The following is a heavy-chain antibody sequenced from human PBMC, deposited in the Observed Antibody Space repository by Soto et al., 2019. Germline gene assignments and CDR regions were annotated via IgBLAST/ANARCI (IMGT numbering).Heavy chain of an antibody. V-gene: IGHV1-46*01. CDR1: GYTFTSYY. J-gene: IGHJ6*02. Sequence: ASVKVSCKASGYTFTSYYMHWVRQAPGQGLEWMGIINPSGGSTNYAQKFQGRVTMTTDTSTSTAYMELRSLRSDDTAVYYCARDWVELSVNYYYYGTDVWGQGTTVTVSS. CDR3: ARDWVELSVNYYYYGTDV. CDR2: INPSGGST. D-gene: IGHD1-7*01.